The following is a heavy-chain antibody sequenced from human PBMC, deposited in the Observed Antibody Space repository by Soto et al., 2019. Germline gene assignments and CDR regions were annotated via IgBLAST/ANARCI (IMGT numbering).Heavy chain of an antibody. D-gene: IGHD3-22*01. V-gene: IGHV5-51*01. Sequence: KVSCKASGYTFTSYWIDFVRPMPGQGLEWMGIIYPSNSETRFSPSFQGQVTLSADKSIFTAYLQWSRLKASDTAIYYCARQAYHYDTYSFGYWGQGTLVNVSS. CDR1: GYTFTSYW. CDR3: ARQAYHYDTYSFGY. J-gene: IGHJ4*02. CDR2: IYPSNSET.